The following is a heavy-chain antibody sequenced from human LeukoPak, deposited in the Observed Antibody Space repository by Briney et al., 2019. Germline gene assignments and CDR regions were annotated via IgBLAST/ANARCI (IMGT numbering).Heavy chain of an antibody. CDR2: IIPIFGTA. V-gene: IGHV1-69*01. CDR1: GGTFRSYA. CDR3: AGAATMVRGFIVADWFDP. Sequence: GASVKVSCKASGGTFRSYAISWVRQATGQGLEWMGGIIPIFGTANYAQKSQGRVTITADESTSTAYMELSSLRSEATAVYYCAGAATMVRGFIVADWFDPWGQGTLVTVSS. J-gene: IGHJ5*02. D-gene: IGHD3-10*01.